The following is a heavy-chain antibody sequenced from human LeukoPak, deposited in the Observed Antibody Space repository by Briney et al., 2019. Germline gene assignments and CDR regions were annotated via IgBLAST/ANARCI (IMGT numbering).Heavy chain of an antibody. J-gene: IGHJ5*02. CDR3: ARDFPILT. CDR1: GFTVSSNH. Sequence: PGGSLRLSCAASGFTVSSNHMNSVRQAPGKGLEWVSVIYNSDSTYYADSVKGRFTISRDNSKNTLYLQMNSLRAEDTAVYYCARDFPILTWGQGTLVTVSS. CDR2: IYNSDST. V-gene: IGHV3-53*01.